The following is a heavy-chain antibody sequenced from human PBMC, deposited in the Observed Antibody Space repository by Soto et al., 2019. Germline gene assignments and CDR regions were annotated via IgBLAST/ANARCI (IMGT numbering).Heavy chain of an antibody. CDR1: GGSISHHY. CDR3: ARAGGYTGYEEGNPFDI. D-gene: IGHD5-12*01. Sequence: QVQLQESGPGLVKPSETLSLICTVSGGSISHHYWSWIRQPAGTRLEWIGRMYVTGTTNYNPSLKNRVSMSIDTSKNQFSLKLSSVTAADTAVYYCARAGGYTGYEEGNPFDIWGQGTMVTVSS. J-gene: IGHJ3*02. V-gene: IGHV4-4*07. CDR2: MYVTGTT.